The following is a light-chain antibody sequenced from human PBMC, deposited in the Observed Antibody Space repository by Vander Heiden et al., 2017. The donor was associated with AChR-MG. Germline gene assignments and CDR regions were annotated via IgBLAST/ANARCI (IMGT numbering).Light chain of an antibody. V-gene: IGKV1-9*01. CDR1: QDVSSY. CDR2: SAF. J-gene: IGKJ3*01. CDR3: QQLSSLFT. Sequence: IQLTQSPSSLSASVVDRVTITCRASQDVSSYLAWYQQKPGKAPKLLIYSAFTLQRGVPSRFSGTGSGTDFTLTISSLQPEDFATYYCQQLSSLFTFGPGTKVDMK.